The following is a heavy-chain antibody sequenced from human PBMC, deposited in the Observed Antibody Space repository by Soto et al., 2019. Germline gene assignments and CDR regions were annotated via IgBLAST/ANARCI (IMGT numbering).Heavy chain of an antibody. CDR2: MSYSGST. CDR1: GGSVDHYY. D-gene: IGHD3-22*01. V-gene: IGHV4-59*02. CDR3: ARAKYYYDNSGYYYHFDY. J-gene: IGHJ4*02. Sequence: SETLSLTCTVSGGSVDHYYWSWLRLSPGKGLEWIGYMSYSGSTSYSPSLKSRVTISVDTSQNQLSLKLSSVTAADTAVYFCARAKYYYDNSGYYYHFDYWGPGTPVTVSS.